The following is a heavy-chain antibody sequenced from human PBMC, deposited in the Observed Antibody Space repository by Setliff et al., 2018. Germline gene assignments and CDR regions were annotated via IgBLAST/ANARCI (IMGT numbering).Heavy chain of an antibody. D-gene: IGHD6-13*01. Sequence: SETLSLTCAVSGYSISSGYYWGWIRQPPGKGLECIGSIYYSGSTYYNPSLKSRVTISVDTSKNQFSLKLSSVTAADTAVYYCARSAGYSSSWYNYYYGMDVWGQGTTVTVSS. V-gene: IGHV4-38-2*01. CDR3: ARSAGYSSSWYNYYYGMDV. CDR2: IYYSGST. J-gene: IGHJ6*02. CDR1: GYSISSGYY.